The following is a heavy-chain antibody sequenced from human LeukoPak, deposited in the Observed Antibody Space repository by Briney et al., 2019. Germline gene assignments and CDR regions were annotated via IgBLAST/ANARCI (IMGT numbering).Heavy chain of an antibody. CDR1: GGSISSYY. V-gene: IGHV4-4*07. J-gene: IGHJ4*02. CDR2: IYTSGST. CDR3: ARGADGYFDY. Sequence: SETLSLTCTVSGGSISSYYWSWIRQPAGKGLEWIGRIYTSGSTNYNPSLTSRVTISLDTSKNQFSLKLNSVTAADTAVYYCARGADGYFDYWGQGTLVTVSS.